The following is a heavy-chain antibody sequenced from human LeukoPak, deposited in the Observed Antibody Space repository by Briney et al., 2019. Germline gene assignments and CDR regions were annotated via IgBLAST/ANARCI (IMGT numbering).Heavy chain of an antibody. CDR1: GYSFSSGYY. CDR2: IYHSGST. D-gene: IGHD3-9*01. Sequence: PSETLSLTCAVSGYSFSSGYYWGWIRQPPGKGLEWIGSIYHSGSTYYNPSLKSRVTISVDTSKNQFSLKLSSVTAADTAVYYCARLTYYDILTGYFAFDIWGQGTMVTVSS. CDR3: ARLTYYDILTGYFAFDI. V-gene: IGHV4-38-2*01. J-gene: IGHJ3*02.